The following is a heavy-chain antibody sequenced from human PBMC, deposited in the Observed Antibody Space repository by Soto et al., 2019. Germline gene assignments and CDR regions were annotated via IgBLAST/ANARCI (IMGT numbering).Heavy chain of an antibody. V-gene: IGHV3-23*01. D-gene: IGHD2-21*01. CDR2: ISGSGGST. Sequence: GGSLRLSCAASGFTFSGYDMSWVRQAPGKGLGWVSAISGSGGSTYYADSVKGRFTISRDNSKNTLYLQMNSLRAEDTAVYYCAKDSRGVIDPWGQGTLVTVSS. CDR1: GFTFSGYD. CDR3: AKDSRGVIDP. J-gene: IGHJ5*02.